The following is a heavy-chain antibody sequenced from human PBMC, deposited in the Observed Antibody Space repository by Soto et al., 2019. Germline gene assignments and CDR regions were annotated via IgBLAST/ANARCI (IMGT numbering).Heavy chain of an antibody. CDR3: ARDFAVPAAIGTDYYFYYGLDV. V-gene: IGHV4-59*01. Sequence: KPPETLSLTCTVSGGSFSDYYWSWIRQPPGKGLEWIGYFSYSGSSKYRPSLKSRITISVDTSKSQFCLRLRSVTAADTAVYYWARDFAVPAAIGTDYYFYYGLDVWGRGTTVTVSS. J-gene: IGHJ6*02. CDR2: FSYSGSS. CDR1: GGSFSDYY. D-gene: IGHD2-2*01.